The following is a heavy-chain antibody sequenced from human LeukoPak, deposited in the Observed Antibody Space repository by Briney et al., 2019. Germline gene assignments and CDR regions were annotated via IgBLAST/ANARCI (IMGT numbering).Heavy chain of an antibody. CDR2: IYHSGST. CDR3: ARDLAAEDDPDGREAFDI. Sequence: PSETLPLTCAVSGGSISSSNWWSWVRQPPGKGLEWIGEIYHSGSTNYDPSLKSRVTISVDKSKNQFSLKLSSVTAADTAVYYCARDLAAEDDPDGREAFDIWGQGTMVTVSS. CDR1: GGSISSSNW. J-gene: IGHJ3*02. V-gene: IGHV4-4*02. D-gene: IGHD1-1*01.